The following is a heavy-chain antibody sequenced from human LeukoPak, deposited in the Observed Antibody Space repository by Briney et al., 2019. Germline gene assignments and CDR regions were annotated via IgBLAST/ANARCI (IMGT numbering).Heavy chain of an antibody. CDR1: GGSISSYY. CDR3: ARAEWELPYFDY. V-gene: IGHV4-59*01. Sequence: PSETLSLTCTVSGGSISSYYWSWIRQPPGKGLEWIGYIYYSGSTNYNPSLKSRVTISVDTSKNQFSLKLSSVTAADTAVYYCARAEWELPYFDYWGQGTLVTVSS. CDR2: IYYSGST. J-gene: IGHJ4*02. D-gene: IGHD1-26*01.